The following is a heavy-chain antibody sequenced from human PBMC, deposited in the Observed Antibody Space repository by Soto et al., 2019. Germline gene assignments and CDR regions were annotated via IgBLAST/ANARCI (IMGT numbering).Heavy chain of an antibody. CDR3: SVVPAAFDESFQH. CDR1: GGTFSSYT. V-gene: IGHV1-69*02. CDR2: IIPILGIA. Sequence: QVQLVQSGAEVKKPGSSVKVSCKASGGTFSSYTISWVRQAPGQGLEWMGRIIPILGIANYAQKFQGRVTTTXDXSTSTDYMDLSSLRSEDTAVYYCSVVPAAFDESFQHWGQGTLVTVSS. D-gene: IGHD2-2*01. J-gene: IGHJ1*01.